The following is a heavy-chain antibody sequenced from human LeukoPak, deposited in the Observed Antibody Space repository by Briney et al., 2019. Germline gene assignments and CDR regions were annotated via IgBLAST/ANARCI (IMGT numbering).Heavy chain of an antibody. J-gene: IGHJ4*02. V-gene: IGHV3-48*01. CDR2: ISASGSNI. Sequence: GGSLRLSCAASGFPLSSYSINWFRQAPGKGLEWVAYISASGSNIYYVDSVMGRFTVSRDNPKSSLFLQMNSPRAEDTAVYYCARVRGTYFDYWGQGALVTVSS. CDR3: ARVRGTYFDY. D-gene: IGHD1-1*01. CDR1: GFPLSSYS.